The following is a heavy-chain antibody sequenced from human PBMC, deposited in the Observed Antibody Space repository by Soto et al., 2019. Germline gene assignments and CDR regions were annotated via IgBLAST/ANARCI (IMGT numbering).Heavy chain of an antibody. Sequence: ASVKVSCKASGYTFTSYGISWVRQAHGQGLEWMGWISAYNGNTNYAQKLQGRVTMTTDTSTSTAYMELRSLRSDHTAVYYCARSVYYDSSGYYYVVNAFDIWGQGTMVTVSS. D-gene: IGHD3-22*01. CDR3: ARSVYYDSSGYYYVVNAFDI. CDR2: ISAYNGNT. V-gene: IGHV1-18*04. CDR1: GYTFTSYG. J-gene: IGHJ3*02.